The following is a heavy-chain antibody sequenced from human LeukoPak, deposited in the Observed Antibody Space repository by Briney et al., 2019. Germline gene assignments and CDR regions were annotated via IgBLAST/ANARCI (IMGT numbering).Heavy chain of an antibody. CDR2: MNPNSGRT. CDR3: TRETSSRYFDY. Sequence: ASVKVSCKASGYTLTSYDINWVRQATGQGLEWMGWMNPNSGRTGYAQNFQGRITITRNTSISTAYMELSSLRSQDTAVYYCTRETSSRYFDYWGQGTLVTVSS. CDR1: GYTLTSYD. J-gene: IGHJ4*02. V-gene: IGHV1-8*01.